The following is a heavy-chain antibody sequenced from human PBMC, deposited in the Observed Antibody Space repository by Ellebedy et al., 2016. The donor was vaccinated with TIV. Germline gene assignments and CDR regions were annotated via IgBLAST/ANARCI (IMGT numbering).Heavy chain of an antibody. Sequence: PGGSLRLSCAASGFTFSTYAMHWVRQAPGKGLEWVAVISNDGSTKYYADSVTGRITISRDNSKNTQYLQMNTLRAEDTALDNCARGEVATICDYWGQGTLVTVSS. D-gene: IGHD5-24*01. J-gene: IGHJ4*02. CDR1: GFTFSTYA. V-gene: IGHV3-30-3*01. CDR3: ARGEVATICDY. CDR2: ISNDGSTK.